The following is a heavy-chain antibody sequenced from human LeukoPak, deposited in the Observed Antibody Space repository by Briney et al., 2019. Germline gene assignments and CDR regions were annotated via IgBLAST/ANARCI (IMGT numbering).Heavy chain of an antibody. CDR3: ARVGRCNWNDDSRDYFDY. CDR1: GGSISSSSYY. CDR2: IYYSGST. J-gene: IGHJ4*02. D-gene: IGHD1-1*01. Sequence: SETLSLTCTVSGGSISSSSYYWGWIRQPPGKGLEWIGSIYYSGSTYYNPSLKSRVTISVDTSKNQFSLKLSSVTAADTALYYCARVGRCNWNDDSRDYFDYWGQGTLVTVSS. V-gene: IGHV4-39*07.